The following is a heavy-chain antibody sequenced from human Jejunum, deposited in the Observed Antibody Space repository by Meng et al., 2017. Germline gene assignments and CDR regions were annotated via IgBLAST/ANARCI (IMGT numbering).Heavy chain of an antibody. J-gene: IGHJ5*02. CDR3: AKDRTIWGYFDP. CDR1: GFTFNIYA. D-gene: IGHD3-16*01. Sequence: EVQLLESGGGLVQPGGSLSVSCAASGFTFNIYAMSWVRQAPGKGLEWVSGTSTSGGTTYYADSVKGRFTISRDNSKNTLYLQMNSLRVEDTATYYCAKDRTIWGYFDPWGQGTLVTVSS. CDR2: TSTSGGTT. V-gene: IGHV3-23*01.